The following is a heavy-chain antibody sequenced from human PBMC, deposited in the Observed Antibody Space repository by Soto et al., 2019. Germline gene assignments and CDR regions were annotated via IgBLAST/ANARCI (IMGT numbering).Heavy chain of an antibody. Sequence: SATLSLTCAIDGRSFIGYYWSWIRQPPGKGLEWIGEINHSGSTNYNPSLKSRVTISVDTSKNQFSLKLSSVTAADTAVYYCATMVRGVSNRRNYGMDVWGQGTTVS. J-gene: IGHJ6*02. CDR3: ATMVRGVSNRRNYGMDV. CDR1: GRSFIGYY. D-gene: IGHD3-10*01. V-gene: IGHV4-34*01. CDR2: INHSGST.